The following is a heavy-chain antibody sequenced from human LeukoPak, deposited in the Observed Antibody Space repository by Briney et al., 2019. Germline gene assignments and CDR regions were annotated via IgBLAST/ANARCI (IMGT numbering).Heavy chain of an antibody. CDR3: AKGSGGSCFSPLDY. V-gene: IGHV3-23*01. J-gene: IGHJ4*02. D-gene: IGHD2-15*01. Sequence: GGSLRLSCAASGFTFRTYAMSWVRQAPGKGLEWVSGISDSGDGTYYAESVKGRFTISRDNSKNTVFLQMNSLRADDTAKYYCAKGSGGSCFSPLDYWGRRTLVTVSS. CDR2: ISDSGDGT. CDR1: GFTFRTYA.